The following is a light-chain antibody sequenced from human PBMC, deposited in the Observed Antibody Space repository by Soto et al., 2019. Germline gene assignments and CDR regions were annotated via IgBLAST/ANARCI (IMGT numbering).Light chain of an antibody. V-gene: IGKV1-5*01. CDR2: DAS. CDR3: QQYNSYSPLT. CDR1: QSINSW. Sequence: DIQMTQSPSTLSASVGDRVTITCRASQSINSWLAWYQQKPGKAPKLLIYDASSLDSGVQSRFSGSGSGTEFTLTISSLQPDDFATYYCQQYNSYSPLTFGGGTKVEIK. J-gene: IGKJ4*01.